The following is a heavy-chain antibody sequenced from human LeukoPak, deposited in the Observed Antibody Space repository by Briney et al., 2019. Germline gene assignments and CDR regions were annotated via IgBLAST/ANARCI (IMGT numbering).Heavy chain of an antibody. V-gene: IGHV4-34*01. CDR2: INHSGST. Sequence: SETLSLTCAVYGGSFSGYYWSWIRQPPGKGLEWIGEINHSGSTNYNPSLKSRVTISVDTSKNQFSLKLSSVTAADTAVYYCARETIVVVPAAPGSYYYYYYMDVWGKGTTVTISS. J-gene: IGHJ6*03. CDR3: ARETIVVVPAAPGSYYYYYYMDV. D-gene: IGHD2-2*01. CDR1: GGSFSGYY.